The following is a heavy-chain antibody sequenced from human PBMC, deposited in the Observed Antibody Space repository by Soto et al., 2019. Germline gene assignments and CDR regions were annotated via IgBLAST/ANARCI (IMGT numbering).Heavy chain of an antibody. CDR2: IIPIFGTA. V-gene: IGHV1-69*01. CDR1: GGTFSSYA. D-gene: IGHD3-9*01. J-gene: IGHJ6*02. CDR3: ARDRGVYYDILTGYQNYGMDV. Sequence: QVQLVQAGAEVKKPGYSVKVSCKASGGTFSSYAISWVRQAPGQGLEWMGGIIPIFGTANYAQKFQGRVTITADESTSTAYMELSSLRSEDTAVYYCARDRGVYYDILTGYQNYGMDVWGQGTTVTVSS.